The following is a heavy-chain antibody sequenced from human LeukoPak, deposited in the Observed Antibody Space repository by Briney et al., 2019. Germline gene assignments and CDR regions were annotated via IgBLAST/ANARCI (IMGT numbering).Heavy chain of an antibody. CDR2: VSVTGETT. Sequence: GGSLSLSCAASGFAFSTYAMAWVRQVPGKGLEWVSTVSVTGETTYYADSVKGRFIISRDNSKNTLSLQMSSLRTDDSALYYCAKWATVAPGDFWGQGTLVTVSS. V-gene: IGHV3-23*01. CDR1: GFAFSTYA. J-gene: IGHJ4*02. CDR3: AKWATVAPGDF. D-gene: IGHD4-11*01.